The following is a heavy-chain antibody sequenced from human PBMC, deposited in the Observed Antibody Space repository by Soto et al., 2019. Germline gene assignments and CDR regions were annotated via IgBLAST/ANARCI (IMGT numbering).Heavy chain of an antibody. CDR2: IYYSGST. CDR1: GGSISSSSYF. D-gene: IGHD4-4*01. Sequence: SETLSLTCTVSGGSISSSSYFWGWIRQPPGKGLEWIGSIYYSGSTYYNPSLKSRVTVSVDTSKNQFSLKLSSVTAADTAVYYCARHPSNFWFDPWGQGTPVTVS. CDR3: ARHPSNFWFDP. V-gene: IGHV4-39*01. J-gene: IGHJ5*02.